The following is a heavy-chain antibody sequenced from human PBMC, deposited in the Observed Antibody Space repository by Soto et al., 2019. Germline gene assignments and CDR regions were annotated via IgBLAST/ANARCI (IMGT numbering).Heavy chain of an antibody. J-gene: IGHJ4*02. CDR1: GFTFNSYA. D-gene: IGHD2-2*01. CDR2: ISDDGGST. V-gene: IGHV3-23*01. Sequence: GGSLRLSCAASGFTFNSYAMTWVRQAPGKGLEWVSTISDDGGSTYYADSVKGRFTISRDNSKKTLFLQMNSLRVEDTAVYYCARGLVPAAKTSLNDYWGQGTLVTVSS. CDR3: ARGLVPAAKTSLNDY.